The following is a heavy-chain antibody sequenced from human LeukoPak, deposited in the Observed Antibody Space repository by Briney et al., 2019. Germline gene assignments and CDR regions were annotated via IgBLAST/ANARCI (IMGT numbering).Heavy chain of an antibody. CDR1: EFSVSHNY. V-gene: IGHV3-53*01. CDR2: IHSDGTT. Sequence: GGSLRLSCAASEFSVSHNYMSWVRQAPGKGLEWVSVIHSDGTTHYADSVKGRFTISRDNSKNTLYLQMDSLRVEDTAMYYCARETGYSTSWYAYYFDYWGQGTLVTVAS. D-gene: IGHD6-13*01. J-gene: IGHJ4*02. CDR3: ARETGYSTSWYAYYFDY.